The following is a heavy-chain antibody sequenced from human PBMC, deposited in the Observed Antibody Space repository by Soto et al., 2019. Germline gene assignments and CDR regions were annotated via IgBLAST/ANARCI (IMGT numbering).Heavy chain of an antibody. D-gene: IGHD3-10*01. J-gene: IGHJ4*01. Sequence: EVQLVESGGGLVQPGGSLRLSCAASGFTFSDHYMDWVRQAPGKGLEWVGRTRNKANSYSTEYAASVRGRFTISKDESKNSLYLQMNSLKTYDTAVYYCVRTSHYGSGSWNFDCWGHGTLVTVSS. CDR2: TRNKANSYST. V-gene: IGHV3-72*01. CDR1: GFTFSDHY. CDR3: VRTSHYGSGSWNFDC.